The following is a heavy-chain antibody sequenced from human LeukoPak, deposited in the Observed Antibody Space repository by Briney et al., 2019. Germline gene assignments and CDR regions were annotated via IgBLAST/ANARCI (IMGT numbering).Heavy chain of an antibody. CDR1: GYTFTSYY. V-gene: IGHV1-46*01. CDR3: ARGTNTVVTPGAWFDP. Sequence: ASVKVSCKASGYTFTSYYIHWVRQAPGQGLEWMGIINPSGGSTSYAQNFQGRVTMTRDTSTSTVYMELSSLRSEDTAVYYCARGTNTVVTPGAWFDPRGQGTLVTVSS. D-gene: IGHD4-23*01. CDR2: INPSGGST. J-gene: IGHJ5*02.